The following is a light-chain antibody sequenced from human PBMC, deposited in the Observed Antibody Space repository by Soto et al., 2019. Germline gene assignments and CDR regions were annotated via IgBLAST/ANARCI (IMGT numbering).Light chain of an antibody. CDR2: FGS. CDR1: HSVGSL. J-gene: IGKJ1*01. V-gene: IGKV3-11*01. CDR3: QQRSSWPWT. Sequence: EIVLTQSPATLSLSPGDRATLSCRASHSVGSLLAWYRQKPGQAPRLLIYFGSNRAAGIPPRFSGSGSGTEFTLTIDSLQPEDFALFYCQQRSSWPWTFGQGTKV.